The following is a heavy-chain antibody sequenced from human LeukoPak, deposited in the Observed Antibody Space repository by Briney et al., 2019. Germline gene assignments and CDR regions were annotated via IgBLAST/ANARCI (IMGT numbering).Heavy chain of an antibody. V-gene: IGHV1-18*01. J-gene: IGHJ4*02. CDR2: ISPYNGNT. Sequence: GASVKVSCKASGYTFSVYGITWVRQAPGQGLEWMGWISPYNGNTSYAQKLQGRVTMTTDTSTSTAYMELRSLRSDDTAVYYCARDESRSWGYYFDYWGQGTLVTVSS. CDR1: GYTFSVYG. D-gene: IGHD3-16*01. CDR3: ARDESRSWGYYFDY.